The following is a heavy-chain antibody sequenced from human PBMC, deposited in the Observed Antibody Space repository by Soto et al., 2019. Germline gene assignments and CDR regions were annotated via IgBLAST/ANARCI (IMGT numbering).Heavy chain of an antibody. Sequence: QAQLVESGGGVVQPGRSLRLSCAASGFTFSSEAMHWVRQAPGKGLEWVAVISYEGSNEHYADAVKGRFTISRDTSKNTLYLKMNSLRSEDTAVYSCARGNVTRGYPYSDYFYYYYGMDVWGQGTTVPVPS. CDR3: ARGNVTRGYPYSDYFYYYYGMDV. CDR1: GFTFSSEA. J-gene: IGHJ6*02. D-gene: IGHD5-12*01. CDR2: ISYEGSNE. V-gene: IGHV3-30-3*01.